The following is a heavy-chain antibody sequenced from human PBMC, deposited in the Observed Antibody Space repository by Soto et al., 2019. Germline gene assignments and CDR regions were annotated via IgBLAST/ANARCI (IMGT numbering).Heavy chain of an antibody. D-gene: IGHD3-22*01. CDR1: GGTFSSYA. V-gene: IGHV1-69*12. J-gene: IGHJ4*02. Sequence: QVQLVQSGAEVKKPGSSVSVSCKASGGTFSSYAISWVRQAPGQGLEWMGGIIPIFGTANYAQKFQGRVTITADESTSTAYMELSSLRSEDTAVYYCARGAAYYYDSSGYYPLDYWGQGTLVTVSS. CDR2: IIPIFGTA. CDR3: ARGAAYYYDSSGYYPLDY.